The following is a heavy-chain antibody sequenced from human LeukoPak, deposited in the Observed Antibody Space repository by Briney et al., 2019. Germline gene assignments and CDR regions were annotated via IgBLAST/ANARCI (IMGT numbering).Heavy chain of an antibody. D-gene: IGHD3-22*01. J-gene: IGHJ1*01. CDR2: ITGRGAST. CDR1: GFTFSSYA. Sequence: GGSLRLSCAASGFTFSSYAMSWVRQAPGKGLEWVSAITGRGASTYYADSVKGRFTISRDNSKNTLYLQKNSLRREDTAVYFCTRTSYSDSIGLHWGQGALVTVSS. V-gene: IGHV3-23*01. CDR3: TRTSYSDSIGLH.